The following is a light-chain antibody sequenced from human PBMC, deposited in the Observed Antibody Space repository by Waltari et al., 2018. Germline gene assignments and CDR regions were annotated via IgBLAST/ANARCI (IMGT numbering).Light chain of an antibody. J-gene: IGKJ3*01. CDR3: QQYNHWPPVFT. CDR2: GAS. V-gene: IGKV3-15*01. CDR1: QSVKTN. Sequence: EIVLTQSPVTLSVSPGERATLSCRASQSVKTNLAWYQQKPGQAPRLLIYGASNRATGVPARFSGSGSGTDFTLTISSLQSEDFALYYCQQYNHWPPVFTFGPGTKLDIK.